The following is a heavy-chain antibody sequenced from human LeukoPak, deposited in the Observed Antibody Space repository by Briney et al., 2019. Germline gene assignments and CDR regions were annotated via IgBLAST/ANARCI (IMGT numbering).Heavy chain of an antibody. CDR2: ISSSSSTI. CDR1: GFTFGSYS. D-gene: IGHD5-18*01. CDR3: ARAETAMVTSWFDP. J-gene: IGHJ5*02. V-gene: IGHV3-48*01. Sequence: GGSLRLSCAASGFTFGSYSMNWVRQAPGKGLEWVSYISSSSSTIYYADSVKGRFTISRDNAKNSLYLQMNSLRAEDAAVYYCARAETAMVTSWFDPWGQGTLVTVSS.